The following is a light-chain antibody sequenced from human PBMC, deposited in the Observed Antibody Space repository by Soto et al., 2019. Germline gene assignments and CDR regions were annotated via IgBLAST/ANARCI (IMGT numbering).Light chain of an antibody. CDR3: QHYGSSTWT. J-gene: IGKJ1*01. V-gene: IGKV3-20*01. Sequence: EIVLTQSPGTLSLSPGEIATLSCRASQSVGSSYLAWYQQKPGQAPRLLIYGASSRATGIPDRFSGSGSGTDFTLTISRLEPEDFAVYYCQHYGSSTWTFGQGTKVEI. CDR1: QSVGSSY. CDR2: GAS.